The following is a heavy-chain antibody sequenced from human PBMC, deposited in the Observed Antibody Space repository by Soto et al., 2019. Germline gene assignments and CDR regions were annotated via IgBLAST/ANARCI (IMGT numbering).Heavy chain of an antibody. V-gene: IGHV2-5*02. J-gene: IGHJ6*02. D-gene: IGHD5-12*01. CDR3: AHSLRDGYMFYDYYYCMDV. CDR1: GFSLSTSGVG. Sequence: QITLKESGPTLVKPTQTLTLTCTFSGFSLSTSGVGVGWIRQPPGKALEWLALIYWDDDKRYSPSLKSRLTITKDTSKNPVFLTMTNMDPVDTATYYCAHSLRDGYMFYDYYYCMDVWGQGTTVTVSS. CDR2: IYWDDDK.